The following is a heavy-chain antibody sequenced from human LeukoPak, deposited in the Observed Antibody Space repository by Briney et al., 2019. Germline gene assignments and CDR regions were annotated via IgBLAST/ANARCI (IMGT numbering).Heavy chain of an antibody. D-gene: IGHD3-10*01. CDR1: GFTFSSYD. CDR3: AKDRDYYGSGSYYYYYFDS. Sequence: GGSLRLSCAASGFTFSSYDMKWVRQAPGKGLEWVSGISGSGGSTYYADSVKGRFTISRDNSKNTLYLQMNSLRAEDTAVYYCAKDRDYYGSGSYYYYYFDSWGQGTLVTVSS. V-gene: IGHV3-23*01. CDR2: ISGSGGST. J-gene: IGHJ4*02.